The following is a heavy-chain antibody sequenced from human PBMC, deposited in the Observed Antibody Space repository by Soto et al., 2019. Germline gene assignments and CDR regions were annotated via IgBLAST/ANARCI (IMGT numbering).Heavy chain of an antibody. D-gene: IGHD2-21*02. V-gene: IGHV1-69*13. J-gene: IGHJ6*02. CDR2: IIPIFGTA. Sequence: SVKVSCKASGGTFSSYAISWVRQAPGQWLEWMGGIIPIFGTANYAQKFQGRVTITADESTSTAYMELSSLRSEDTAVYYCARAGAYCGGDCPVYYYYYGMDVWGQGTTVNVSS. CDR3: ARAGAYCGGDCPVYYYYYGMDV. CDR1: GGTFSSYA.